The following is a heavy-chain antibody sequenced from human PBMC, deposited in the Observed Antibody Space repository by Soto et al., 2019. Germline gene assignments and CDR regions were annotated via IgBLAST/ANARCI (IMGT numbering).Heavy chain of an antibody. CDR2: ISWNSGTI. V-gene: IGHV3-9*01. Sequence: EVQLVESGGDLIQPGRSLRLSCAASGFTFDDYAMHWVRQVPGKGLEWVSGISWNSGTIGYADSVKGRFTISRDNAKSSLYLQMNSLRVEDTALYYCAKNVVFRQAARDKKDAFDIWGQGTMVTVSS. CDR3: AKNVVFRQAARDKKDAFDI. CDR1: GFTFDDYA. J-gene: IGHJ3*02. D-gene: IGHD6-13*01.